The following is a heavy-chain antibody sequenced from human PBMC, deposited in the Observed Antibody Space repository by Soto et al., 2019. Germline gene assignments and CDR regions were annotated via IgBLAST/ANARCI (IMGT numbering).Heavy chain of an antibody. CDR1: AGSISRYY. CDR2: ISYTVDA. J-gene: IGHJ4*02. CDR3: VGSLMSRAMESFDY. V-gene: IGHV4-59*01. Sequence: SETLSLTCSVSAGSISRYYWGWVRQSPGEGLEWIAHISYTVDASYNPSLKSRVTISLDTSKNQIALRLMSVTAADTAVYYCVGSLMSRAMESFDYWGQGTLVTVSS. D-gene: IGHD5-18*01.